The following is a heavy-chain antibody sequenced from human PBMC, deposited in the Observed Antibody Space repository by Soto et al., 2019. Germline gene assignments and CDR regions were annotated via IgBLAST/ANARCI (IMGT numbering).Heavy chain of an antibody. CDR2: ISGSGGST. J-gene: IGHJ3*02. Sequence: GGSLRLSCAASGFTFSSYAMSWVRQAPGKGLEWVSAISGSGGSTYYADSVKGRFTISRDNSKNTLYLQMNSLRAEDTAVYYCAKDIQDIVVVVAATLGGAFDIWGQGTMVTVSS. D-gene: IGHD2-15*01. CDR3: AKDIQDIVVVVAATLGGAFDI. V-gene: IGHV3-23*01. CDR1: GFTFSSYA.